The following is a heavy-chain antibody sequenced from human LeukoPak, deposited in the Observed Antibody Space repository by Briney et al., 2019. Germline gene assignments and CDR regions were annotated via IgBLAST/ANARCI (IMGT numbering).Heavy chain of an antibody. CDR2: ISGSGGST. D-gene: IGHD4-17*01. J-gene: IGHJ4*02. Sequence: GGSLRLSCAASGFTFSSYAMSWVRQTPGKGLEWVSAISGSGGSTYYADSVKGRFTISRDNSKNTLYLQMNSLRAEDTAVYYSAKDVNGDYWDYWGQGTLVTVSS. CDR3: AKDVNGDYWDY. CDR1: GFTFSSYA. V-gene: IGHV3-23*01.